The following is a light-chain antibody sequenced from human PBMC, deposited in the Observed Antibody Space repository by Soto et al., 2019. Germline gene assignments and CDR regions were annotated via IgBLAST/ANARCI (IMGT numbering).Light chain of an antibody. V-gene: IGKV3-20*01. CDR1: QSLRRHY. Sequence: EIVLTQSPATLSLSPGDRATLSCRASQSLRRHYLAWYQQKPGQAPRLLIYSASNRATGIPDRFSGSGSGTDFTLTISRLEPEDIAVYYCQHYGGSPLITFGQGTRLEIK. CDR2: SAS. J-gene: IGKJ5*01. CDR3: QHYGGSPLIT.